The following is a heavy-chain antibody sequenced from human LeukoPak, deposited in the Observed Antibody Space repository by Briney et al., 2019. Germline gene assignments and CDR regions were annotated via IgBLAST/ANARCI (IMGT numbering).Heavy chain of an antibody. D-gene: IGHD3-22*01. J-gene: IGHJ5*02. CDR2: ISAYNGNT. V-gene: IGHV1-18*01. CDR1: GYTFTSYG. Sequence: ASVTVSCKASGYTFTSYGISWVRQAPGQGLEWMGWISAYNGNTNYAQKLQGRVTMTTDASTSTAYMELRSLRSDDTAVYYCARGHVIVVNNWFDPWGQGTLVTVSS. CDR3: ARGHVIVVNNWFDP.